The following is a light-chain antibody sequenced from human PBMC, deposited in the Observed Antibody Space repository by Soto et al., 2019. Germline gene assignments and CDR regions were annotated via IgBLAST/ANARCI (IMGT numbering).Light chain of an antibody. CDR2: GAS. Sequence: EIVLTQSPGTLSLSPGERATLSCRASQSVPSKYLAWYQQNPGQAPRLLIYGASNRATGIPDKFSGSGSGTDFTLTISSLQTEDFATYYCQQNYSPPPITFGQGTRLENK. CDR1: QSVPSKY. J-gene: IGKJ5*01. V-gene: IGKV3-20*01. CDR3: QQNYSPPPIT.